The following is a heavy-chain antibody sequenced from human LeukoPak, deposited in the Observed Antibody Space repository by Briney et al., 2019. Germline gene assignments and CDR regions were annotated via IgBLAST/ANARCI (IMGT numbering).Heavy chain of an antibody. J-gene: IGHJ4*02. CDR1: GGSISSYY. Sequence: SETLSLTCTVSGGSISSYYWSWIRQPPGKGLEWIGYIYYSGSTNYNPSLKSRVTISVDTSENQFSLKLSSVTAADTAVYYCAKDKSHYYDSSGYYGPIDYWGQGTLVTVSS. V-gene: IGHV4-59*01. CDR2: IYYSGST. CDR3: AKDKSHYYDSSGYYGPIDY. D-gene: IGHD3-22*01.